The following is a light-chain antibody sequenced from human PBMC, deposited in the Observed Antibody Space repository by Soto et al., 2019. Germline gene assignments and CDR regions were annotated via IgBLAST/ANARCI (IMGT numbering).Light chain of an antibody. CDR2: DAS. J-gene: IGKJ4*01. CDR1: QSISSN. CDR3: QQYNNWLPLT. V-gene: IGKV3-15*01. Sequence: EIVMTQSPATLSVSPGEIATLSCRASQSISSNLAWYQQKPGQAPRLLIYDASTRATGIPAKFTGSGSGTEFTLTISSLQSEEFGTYYCQQYNNWLPLTFGGGTKVEIK.